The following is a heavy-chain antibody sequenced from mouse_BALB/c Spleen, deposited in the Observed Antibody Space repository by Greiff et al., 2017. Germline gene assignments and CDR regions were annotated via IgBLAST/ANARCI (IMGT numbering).Heavy chain of an antibody. CDR3: ARSHYGKTGFAY. D-gene: IGHD2-1*01. J-gene: IGHJ3*01. Sequence: EVQLVESGGGLVQPGGSRQLSCAASGFTFSSFGMHWVRQAPEKGLEWVAYISSGSSTIYYAETVKGRFTISRDNPKNTLFLQMTSLRSEDTAMYYCARSHYGKTGFAYWGQGTLVTVSA. V-gene: IGHV5-17*02. CDR2: ISSGSSTI. CDR1: GFTFSSFG.